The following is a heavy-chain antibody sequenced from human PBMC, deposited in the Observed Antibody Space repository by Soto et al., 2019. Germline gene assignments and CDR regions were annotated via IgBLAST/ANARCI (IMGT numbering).Heavy chain of an antibody. D-gene: IGHD2-15*01. V-gene: IGHV3-33*01. CDR3: AREYIGYCSGGSCYPARYYYGMAV. CDR1: GFTFSSYG. Sequence: PGGSLRLSCAASGFTFSSYGMHWVRQAPGKGLEWVAVIWYDGSNKYYADSVKGRFTISRDNSKNTLYLQMNSLRAEDTAVYYCAREYIGYCSGGSCYPARYYYGMAVWGQGTPAPAP. J-gene: IGHJ6*02. CDR2: IWYDGSNK.